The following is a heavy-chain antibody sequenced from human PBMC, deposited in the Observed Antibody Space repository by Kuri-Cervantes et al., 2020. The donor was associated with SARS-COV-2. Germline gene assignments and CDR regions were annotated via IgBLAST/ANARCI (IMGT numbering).Heavy chain of an antibody. Sequence: SVNVSCNASGGTFSSYAISWVRQAPGQGLEWMGGIIPIFGTANYAQKFQGRVTITADKSTSTAYMELSGLRSEDTAVYYCARAYLPIRFLEWLTYDYWGQGTRVTVSS. CDR1: GGTFSSYA. J-gene: IGHJ4*02. V-gene: IGHV1-69*06. CDR2: IIPIFGTA. D-gene: IGHD3-3*01. CDR3: ARAYLPIRFLEWLTYDY.